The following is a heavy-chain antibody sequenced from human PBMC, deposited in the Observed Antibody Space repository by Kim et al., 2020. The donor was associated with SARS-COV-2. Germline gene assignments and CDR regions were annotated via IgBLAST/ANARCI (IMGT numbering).Heavy chain of an antibody. J-gene: IGHJ6*02. CDR1: GYSFTSYW. Sequence: GESLKISCKGSGYSFTSYWIGWVRQMPGKGLEWMGIIYPGESDTRYSPSFQGQVTISADKSISTAYLQWSSLKASDTAMYYCARRGGYSYGVYYYYGMDVWGQGTTVTVSS. CDR2: IYPGESDT. D-gene: IGHD5-18*01. V-gene: IGHV5-51*01. CDR3: ARRGGYSYGVYYYYGMDV.